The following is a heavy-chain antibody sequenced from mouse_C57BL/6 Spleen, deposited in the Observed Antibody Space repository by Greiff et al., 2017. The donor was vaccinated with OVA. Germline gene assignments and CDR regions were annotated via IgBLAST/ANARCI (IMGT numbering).Heavy chain of an antibody. D-gene: IGHD3-2*02. CDR2: ISSGGDYI. CDR3: TRDHSSGHPFAY. V-gene: IGHV5-9-1*02. Sequence: EVQVVESGEGLVKPGGSLKLSCAASGFTFSSYAMSWVRQTPEKRLEWVAYISSGGDYIYYADPVKGRFTISRDNARNTLYLQMSSLKSEDTAMYYCTRDHSSGHPFAYWGQGTLVTVSA. CDR1: GFTFSSYA. J-gene: IGHJ3*01.